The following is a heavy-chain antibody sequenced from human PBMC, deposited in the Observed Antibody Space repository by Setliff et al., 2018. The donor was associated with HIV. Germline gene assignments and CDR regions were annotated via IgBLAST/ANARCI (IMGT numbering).Heavy chain of an antibody. Sequence: GASVKVSCKASGYTFTSYGISWVRQATGQVLEWMVWITAYNGNTNYAQKFQGRVTMTTDTSTTTAYMELTSLRSDDTAVYYCARDFERGYFDYWAQGTLVSVSS. V-gene: IGHV1-18*01. D-gene: IGHD3-16*01. J-gene: IGHJ4*02. CDR2: ITAYNGNT. CDR1: GYTFTSYG. CDR3: ARDFERGYFDY.